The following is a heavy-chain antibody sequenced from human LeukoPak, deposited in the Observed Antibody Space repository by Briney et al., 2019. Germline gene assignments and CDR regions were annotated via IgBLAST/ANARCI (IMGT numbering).Heavy chain of an antibody. V-gene: IGHV3-23*01. Sequence: PGGSLRLSCAASGFTFSSYAMSWVRQAPGKGLEWVSAISGSGGSTYYAGSVKGRFTISRDNSKNTLYLQMNSLRAEDTAVYYCAKERVPDNYYYYYMDVWGKGTTVTVSS. J-gene: IGHJ6*03. CDR2: ISGSGGST. D-gene: IGHD3-10*02. CDR3: AKERVPDNYYYYYMDV. CDR1: GFTFSSYA.